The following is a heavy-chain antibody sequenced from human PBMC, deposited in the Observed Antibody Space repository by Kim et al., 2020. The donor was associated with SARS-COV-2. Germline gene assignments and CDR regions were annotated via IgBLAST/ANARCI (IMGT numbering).Heavy chain of an antibody. CDR2: TFYIGST. CDR1: GGSISSGGYY. Sequence: SETLSLTCTVSGGSISSGGYYWSWIRQHPGKGRGGMGYTFYIGSTYSNPSLKSRVTISVETSKNPFSLKLGSVTAADTAVYYCARAHRTIFGVVEYMDVWGQGTTVTVSS. D-gene: IGHD3-3*01. CDR3: ARAHRTIFGVVEYMDV. V-gene: IGHV4-31*03. J-gene: IGHJ6*02.